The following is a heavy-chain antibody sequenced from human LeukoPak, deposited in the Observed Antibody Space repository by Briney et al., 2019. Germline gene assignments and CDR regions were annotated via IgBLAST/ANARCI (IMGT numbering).Heavy chain of an antibody. V-gene: IGHV3-30*04. D-gene: IGHD6-19*01. J-gene: IGHJ4*02. Sequence: PGRSLRLSCAASGFTFSNSAMHWVRQAPGKGLEWVAVISYDGSTKYYADSVKGRFTISRDNAKNSLYLQMNSLRAEDTGVYYCARRVAVADNYFDYWGQGTLVTVSS. CDR3: ARRVAVADNYFDY. CDR1: GFTFSNSA. CDR2: ISYDGSTK.